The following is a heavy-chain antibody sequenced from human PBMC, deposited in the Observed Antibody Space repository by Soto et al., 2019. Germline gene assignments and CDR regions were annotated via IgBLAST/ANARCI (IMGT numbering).Heavy chain of an antibody. D-gene: IGHD3-9*01. CDR3: ARGVLDFDWLLGY. CDR2: IIPILGIA. V-gene: IGHV1-69*02. CDR1: GGTFSSYT. Sequence: GASVKVSCKASGGTFSSYTISWVRQAPGQGLEWMGRIIPILGIANYAQKFQGRVTITADKSTSTAYMELSSLRSEDTAVYYCARGVLDFDWLLGYWGQGTLVTVSS. J-gene: IGHJ4*02.